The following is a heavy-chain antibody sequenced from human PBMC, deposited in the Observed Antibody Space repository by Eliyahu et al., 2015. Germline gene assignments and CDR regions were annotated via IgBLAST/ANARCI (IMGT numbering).Heavy chain of an antibody. CDR1: GYTFXNYA. D-gene: IGHD2-15*01. CDR2: INAGDGKT. CDR3: ARGIWEFCGRGNSCYYFDY. Sequence: QVQLVQSGAEVKQPGASVKVSCKTSGYTFXNYAXQWVRQAPGQRPEGMGWINAGDGKTKYSQKFQGRVTLTRDTSASTAYMDLSSLRSEDTAVYYCARGIWEFCGRGNSCYYFDYWGQGTLVTVSS. V-gene: IGHV1-3*01. J-gene: IGHJ4*02.